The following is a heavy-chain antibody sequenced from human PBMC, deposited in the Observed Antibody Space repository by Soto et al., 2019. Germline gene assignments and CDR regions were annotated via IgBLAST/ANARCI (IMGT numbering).Heavy chain of an antibody. CDR1: GFTFSSYA. J-gene: IGHJ4*02. CDR3: AKDPSPYDSSGPHY. Sequence: GVLRLSCAASGFTFSSYAMSWVRRAPGKGLEWVSAISGSGGSTYYADSVKGRFTVSRDDSKNTLYLQMNSLRAEDTAVYYCAKDPSPYDSSGPHYWGQGTLVTVSS. D-gene: IGHD3-22*01. V-gene: IGHV3-23*01. CDR2: ISGSGGST.